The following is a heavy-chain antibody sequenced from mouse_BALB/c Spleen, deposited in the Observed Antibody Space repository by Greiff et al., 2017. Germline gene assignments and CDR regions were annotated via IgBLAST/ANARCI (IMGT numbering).Heavy chain of an antibody. CDR2: ISYSGST. CDR1: GDSITSGY. V-gene: IGHV3-8*02. CDR3: ARYDYYGSSPYAMDY. D-gene: IGHD1-1*01. J-gene: IGHJ4*01. Sequence: EVMLVESGPSLVKPSQTLSLTCSVTGDSITSGYWNWIRKFPGNKLEYMGYISYSGSTYYNPSLKSRISITRDTSKNQYYLQLNSVTTEDTATYYCARYDYYGSSPYAMDYWGQGTSVTVSS.